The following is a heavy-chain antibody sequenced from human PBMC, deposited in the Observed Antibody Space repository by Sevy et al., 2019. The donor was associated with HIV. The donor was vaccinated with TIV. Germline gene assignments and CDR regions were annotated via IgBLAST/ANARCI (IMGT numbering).Heavy chain of an antibody. J-gene: IGHJ4*02. Sequence: GGSLRLSCTASGFTFSRYAMNWVRQAPGKGLECVSYISNGGTTIYYGVSVKGRFTISRDNVKNSLYLQMNSLRDDDTAVYYCARGYSTLDYWGQGTLVTVSS. V-gene: IGHV3-48*02. D-gene: IGHD1-26*01. CDR3: ARGYSTLDY. CDR2: ISNGGTTI. CDR1: GFTFSRYA.